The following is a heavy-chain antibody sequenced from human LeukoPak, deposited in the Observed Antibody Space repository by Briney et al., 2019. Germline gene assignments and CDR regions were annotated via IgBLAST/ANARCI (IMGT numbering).Heavy chain of an antibody. Sequence: GGSLRLSCAASGFTFSSYCVSWVRQAPGKGLEWVANIKQDGSEKYYVDSVKGRFTISRDNAKNSLYLQMNSLRAEATAVYYCARAKQQAAYWGQGTLVTVSS. V-gene: IGHV3-7*03. D-gene: IGHD6-13*01. J-gene: IGHJ4*02. CDR3: ARAKQQAAY. CDR1: GFTFSSYC. CDR2: IKQDGSEK.